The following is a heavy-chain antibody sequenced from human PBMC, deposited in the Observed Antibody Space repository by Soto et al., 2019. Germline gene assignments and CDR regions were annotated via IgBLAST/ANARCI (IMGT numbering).Heavy chain of an antibody. J-gene: IGHJ4*02. CDR2: IKSKSDGETA. CDR3: AITAMINRDSSTSFDY. V-gene: IGHV3-15*01. D-gene: IGHD5-18*01. Sequence: GSLRLSCAASGLTFSNVWMTWVRQAPGKGLEWVGRIKSKSDGETADVAAPVKARFTISRDDSKNTVFLEMSRLKSEDTALYYCAITAMINRDSSTSFDYWGRGSQVTVCS. CDR1: GLTFSNVW.